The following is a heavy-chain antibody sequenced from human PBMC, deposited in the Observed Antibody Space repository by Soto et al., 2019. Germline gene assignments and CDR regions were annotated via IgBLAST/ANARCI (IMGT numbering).Heavy chain of an antibody. CDR2: INHSGST. V-gene: IGHV4-34*01. J-gene: IGHJ4*02. Sequence: QVQLQQWGAGLLKPSETLSLTCAVYGGSFSGYYWSWIRQPPGKGLEWIGEINHSGSTNYNPSLKSRGTISVDTSKNQFSLKLSSVTDADTAVYYCARGVKRYYYDSSGYPYFDYWGQGTLVTVSS. D-gene: IGHD3-22*01. CDR3: ARGVKRYYYDSSGYPYFDY. CDR1: GGSFSGYY.